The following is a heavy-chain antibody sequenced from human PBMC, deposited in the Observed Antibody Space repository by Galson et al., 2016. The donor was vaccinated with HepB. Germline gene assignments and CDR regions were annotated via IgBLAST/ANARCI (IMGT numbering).Heavy chain of an antibody. D-gene: IGHD1-26*01. J-gene: IGHJ5*02. Sequence: SLRLSCAASGFTFRSYAMSWVRQAPGKGLEWVSGIGGSGDSTDYADSVKGRFTISRDNSKNTIYLHMNSLRAEDTAVYYCAKDQRVWVYNYFDPWGQGTLVTVSS. CDR1: GFTFRSYA. V-gene: IGHV3-23*01. CDR2: IGGSGDST. CDR3: AKDQRVWVYNYFDP.